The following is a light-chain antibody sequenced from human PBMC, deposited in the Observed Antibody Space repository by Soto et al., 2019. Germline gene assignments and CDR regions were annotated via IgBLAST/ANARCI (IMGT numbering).Light chain of an antibody. CDR3: CSHVGGSSPQWV. CDR1: SNDVGGYNL. J-gene: IGLJ3*02. CDR2: EVN. V-gene: IGLV2-23*02. Sequence: QSALTQLASVSGSPGQSITISCTGTSNDVGGYNLVSWFQQHPGKAPKLMISEVNKRPSGVSNRFSGSKSANTASLTISGLQAEDEADYYCCSHVGGSSPQWVFGGGTQLTVL.